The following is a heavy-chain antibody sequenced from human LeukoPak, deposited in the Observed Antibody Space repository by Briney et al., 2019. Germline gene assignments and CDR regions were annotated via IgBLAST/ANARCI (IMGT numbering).Heavy chain of an antibody. CDR2: IYSGGST. J-gene: IGHJ4*02. Sequence: PGGSLRLSCAASGFTVSSNYMSWVRQAPGKGLEWVSVIYSGGSTYYADSVKGRFTISRDNSKNTLYLQMNSLRSEDTAVYYCARGRPDHQLDYWGQGTLVTVSS. V-gene: IGHV3-53*05. D-gene: IGHD1-14*01. CDR1: GFTVSSNY. CDR3: ARGRPDHQLDY.